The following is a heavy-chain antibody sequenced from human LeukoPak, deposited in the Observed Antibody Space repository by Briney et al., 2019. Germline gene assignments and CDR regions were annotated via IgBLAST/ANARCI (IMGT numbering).Heavy chain of an antibody. V-gene: IGHV3-30*02. CDR3: AKDTGRNDFDP. J-gene: IGHJ5*02. CDR1: GFTFSTYG. CDR2: IRYDGSNK. Sequence: GGSLRLSCAASGFTFSTYGMHWVRQAPGKGLEWVAFIRYDGSNKYYADSVNGRFTISRDNSKNTLYLQMISLRGEDTAVYYCAKDTGRNDFDPWGQGTLVTVSS. D-gene: IGHD1-1*01.